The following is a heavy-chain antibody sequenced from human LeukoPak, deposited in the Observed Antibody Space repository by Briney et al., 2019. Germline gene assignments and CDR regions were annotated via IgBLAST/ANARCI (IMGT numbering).Heavy chain of an antibody. CDR3: ARDYDILTGYLSQGPYYYYVMDV. CDR2: ISSSSRYI. D-gene: IGHD3-9*01. J-gene: IGHJ6*04. V-gene: IGHV3-21*01. CDR1: GFTFSSYS. Sequence: GGSLRLSCAASGFTFSSYSMNWVRQDPGKGLEWVSSISSSSRYIYYAESVKGRFSISRDNAKNSLYLQMNSLRAEDTAVYYCARDYDILTGYLSQGPYYYYVMDVWGKGTTVTVSS.